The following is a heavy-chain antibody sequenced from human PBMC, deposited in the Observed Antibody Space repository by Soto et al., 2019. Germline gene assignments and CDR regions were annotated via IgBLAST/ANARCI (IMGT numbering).Heavy chain of an antibody. D-gene: IGHD2-2*01. CDR3: GRVITSNANGIDT. Sequence: QVQLQESGPGLVKPSQTLSLTCSVSGDYIPVCGYYWTWIRHRPGKGLEWMGYIYYTGKTYYIPSLGRRLTMWVDRSKTQFSLRLTSVTAADTVVYCFGRVITSNANGIDTWGQGTMVTVSS. V-gene: IGHV4-30-4*01. CDR2: IYYTGKT. CDR1: GDYIPVCGYY. J-gene: IGHJ5*02.